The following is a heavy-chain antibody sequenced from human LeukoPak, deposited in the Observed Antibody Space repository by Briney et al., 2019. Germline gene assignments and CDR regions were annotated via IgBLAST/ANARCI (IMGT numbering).Heavy chain of an antibody. Sequence: GGSLRLSCAASGFTFSSYAMSWVRQAPGKGLEWVSAISASSDSTYYADSVKGRFTISRDNSKSTLYLQMNSLRAEDTAVYYCAKGGSYYGSGSYYNEPFDYWGQGTLVTVSS. CDR3: AKGGSYYGSGSYYNEPFDY. J-gene: IGHJ4*02. V-gene: IGHV3-23*01. CDR2: ISASSDST. D-gene: IGHD3-10*01. CDR1: GFTFSSYA.